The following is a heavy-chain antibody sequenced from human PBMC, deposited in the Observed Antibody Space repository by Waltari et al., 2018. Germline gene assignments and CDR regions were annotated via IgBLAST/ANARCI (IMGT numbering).Heavy chain of an antibody. V-gene: IGHV1-24*01. CDR3: TTFNWGHDAFDL. CDR1: GYRLTALS. J-gene: IGHJ3*01. D-gene: IGHD7-27*01. CDR2: FDPKDAET. Sequence: QVQLVQSGAEVKKPGASVNVSCKVSGYRLTALSMHWVRQAPGKGLEWMGGFDPKDAETIYAQNVQGRVAMTEDTSTDTAYIDLTSLTSEDTAIYYCTTFNWGHDAFDLWGQGTLVTVSS.